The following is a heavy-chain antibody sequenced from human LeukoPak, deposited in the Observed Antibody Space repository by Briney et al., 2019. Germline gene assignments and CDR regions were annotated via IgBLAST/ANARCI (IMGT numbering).Heavy chain of an antibody. Sequence: SETLSLTCTVSGGSISSSYWSWIRQPPGTGLEWIGYISYSGSTNYNPSLKSRVTISVDTSKNQFSLKLSSVTAADTAVYYCARGYYYGSGSYYRNNYFDYWGQGTLVTVSS. CDR1: GGSISSSY. CDR2: ISYSGST. D-gene: IGHD3-10*01. J-gene: IGHJ4*02. V-gene: IGHV4-59*12. CDR3: ARGYYYGSGSYYRNNYFDY.